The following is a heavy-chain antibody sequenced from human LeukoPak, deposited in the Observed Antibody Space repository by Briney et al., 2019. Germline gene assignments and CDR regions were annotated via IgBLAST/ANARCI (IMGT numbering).Heavy chain of an antibody. J-gene: IGHJ4*02. Sequence: SETLSLTCTVSGGSISSSSYYWGWIRQPPGKGLEWIGRIYTSGSTNYNPSLKSRVTISVDTSKNQFSLKLSSVTAADTAVYYCARHEVLARGGYYYDSSGYHKSFDYWGQGTLVTVSS. CDR1: GGSISSSSYY. D-gene: IGHD3-22*01. CDR2: IYTSGST. V-gene: IGHV4-39*01. CDR3: ARHEVLARGGYYYDSSGYHKSFDY.